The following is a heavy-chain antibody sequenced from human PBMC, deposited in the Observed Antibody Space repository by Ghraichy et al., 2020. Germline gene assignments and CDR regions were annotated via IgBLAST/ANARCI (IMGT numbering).Heavy chain of an antibody. D-gene: IGHD3-22*01. Sequence: ASVKVSCKASGYTFTSYGISWVRQAPGQGLEWMGWISAYDGNTKYAQKLQGRVTMTTDTSTRIAYMELRSLRSDDTAVYYCARSTAVVESYDSSGYYWGQGTLVTVSS. V-gene: IGHV1-18*01. CDR2: ISAYDGNT. CDR3: ARSTAVVESYDSSGYY. CDR1: GYTFTSYG. J-gene: IGHJ4*02.